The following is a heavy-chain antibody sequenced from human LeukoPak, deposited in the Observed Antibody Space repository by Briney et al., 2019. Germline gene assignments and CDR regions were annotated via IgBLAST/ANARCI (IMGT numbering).Heavy chain of an antibody. CDR1: GGSISSYY. CDR3: ARSDSSGYPNDY. D-gene: IGHD3-22*01. V-gene: IGHV4-59*08. CDR2: IYYSGST. J-gene: IGHJ4*02. Sequence: KPSEILSLTCTVSGGSISSYYWSWIRQPPGKGLEWIGYIYYSGSTNYNPSLKSRATISVDTSKNQFSLKLSSVTAADTAVYYCARSDSSGYPNDYWGQGTLVTVSS.